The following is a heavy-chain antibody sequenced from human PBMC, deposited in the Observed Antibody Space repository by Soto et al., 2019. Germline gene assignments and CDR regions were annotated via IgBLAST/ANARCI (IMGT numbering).Heavy chain of an antibody. CDR1: VGTISSYA. V-gene: IGHV1-69*13. J-gene: IGHJ3*02. CDR3: ASFEVTYSSSSARAFDI. D-gene: IGHD6-6*01. CDR2: IIPIFGTA. Sequence: SVKVSLQASVGTISSYAISCVRQAPGHGLEWMGGIIPIFGTANYAQKFQGRVTITADESTSTAYMELSSLRSEDTAVYYCASFEVTYSSSSARAFDIWGQGTMVTV.